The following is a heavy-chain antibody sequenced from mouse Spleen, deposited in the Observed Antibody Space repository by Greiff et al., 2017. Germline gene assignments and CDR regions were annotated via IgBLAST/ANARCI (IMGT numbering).Heavy chain of an antibody. Sequence: VQLQQSGPGLVQPSQSLSITCTVSGFSLTSYGVHWVRQSPGKGLEWLGVIWSGGSTDYNAAFISRLSISKDNSKSQVFFKMNSLQANDTAIYYCARKKVYDYDVGYAMDYWGQGTSVTVSS. CDR2: IWSGGST. CDR1: GFSLTSYG. D-gene: IGHD2-4*01. V-gene: IGHV2-2*02. CDR3: ARKKVYDYDVGYAMDY. J-gene: IGHJ4*01.